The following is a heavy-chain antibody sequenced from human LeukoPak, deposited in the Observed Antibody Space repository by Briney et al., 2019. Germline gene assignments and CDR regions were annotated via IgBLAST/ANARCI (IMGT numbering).Heavy chain of an antibody. Sequence: SQTLSLTCTASSGSISSGDYYWSWIRQPPGKGLEWIGYIYYSGSTYYNPSLKSRVTISVDTSKNQFSLKLSSVTAADTAVYYCARGIAAAGYALDIWGQGTMVTVSS. J-gene: IGHJ3*02. CDR1: SGSISSGDYY. V-gene: IGHV4-30-4*08. D-gene: IGHD6-13*01. CDR2: IYYSGST. CDR3: ARGIAAAGYALDI.